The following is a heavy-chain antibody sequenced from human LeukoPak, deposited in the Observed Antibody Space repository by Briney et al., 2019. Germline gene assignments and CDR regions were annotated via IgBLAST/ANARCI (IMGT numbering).Heavy chain of an antibody. J-gene: IGHJ6*03. CDR2: ISGSGGST. D-gene: IGHD5-18*01. CDR1: AFTFSSYA. CDR3: AKDGRDTAMAIFNYYYYYMDV. Sequence: QSGGSLRLSCAASAFTFSSYAMSWVRQAPGKGLEWVSAISGSGGSTYYADSVKGRFTISRDNSKNTLYLQMNSLRAEDTAVYYCAKDGRDTAMAIFNYYYYYMDVWGKGTTVTVSS. V-gene: IGHV3-23*01.